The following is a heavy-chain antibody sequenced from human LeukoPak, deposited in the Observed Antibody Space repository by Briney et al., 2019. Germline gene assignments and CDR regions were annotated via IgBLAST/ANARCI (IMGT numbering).Heavy chain of an antibody. Sequence: GGSLRLSCAASGFTFSSYAMHWVRQAPGKGLEWVAVISYDGSNKYYADSVKGRFTISRDNSKNTLYLQMNSLRAEDTAVYYCARDYYDSSGYYYGYGYFQHWGQGTLVTVSS. D-gene: IGHD3-22*01. CDR2: ISYDGSNK. CDR1: GFTFSSYA. J-gene: IGHJ1*01. CDR3: ARDYYDSSGYYYGYGYFQH. V-gene: IGHV3-30*01.